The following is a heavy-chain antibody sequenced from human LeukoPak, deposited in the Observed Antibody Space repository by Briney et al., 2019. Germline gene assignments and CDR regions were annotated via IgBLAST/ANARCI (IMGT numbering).Heavy chain of an antibody. Sequence: GGSLRLSCAASGFIFSNYAMSWVRQAPGKGLEWVSDIRASSGRTYYADSVKGRFTISRDNSKNTLYLQMNSLRADDTALYYRARDSDFYDSLTFYGMDVWGQGTTVIVSS. CDR3: ARDSDFYDSLTFYGMDV. D-gene: IGHD3-3*01. CDR1: GFIFSNYA. CDR2: IRASSGRT. V-gene: IGHV3-23*01. J-gene: IGHJ6*02.